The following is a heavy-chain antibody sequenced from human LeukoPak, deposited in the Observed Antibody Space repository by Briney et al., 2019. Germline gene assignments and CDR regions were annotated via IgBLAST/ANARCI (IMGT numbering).Heavy chain of an antibody. D-gene: IGHD3-10*01. J-gene: IGHJ6*03. Sequence: ASVKVSCKASGYTFTSYYMHWVRQAPGQGLEWMGIINPSGGSTSYAQKFQDRVTMTRDTSTSTVYMELSSLRSEDTAVYYCARDQGDINYYYYYMDVWGKGTTVTISS. CDR1: GYTFTSYY. V-gene: IGHV1-46*01. CDR3: ARDQGDINYYYYYMDV. CDR2: INPSGGST.